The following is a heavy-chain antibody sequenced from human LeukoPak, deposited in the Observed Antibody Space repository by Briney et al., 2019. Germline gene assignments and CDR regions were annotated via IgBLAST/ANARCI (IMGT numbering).Heavy chain of an antibody. J-gene: IGHJ6*03. V-gene: IGHV3-48*01. CDR1: GFTFSSYT. Sequence: GGSLRLSCAASGFTFSSYTMNWVRQPPGKGLEWVSNIGTSSTTIYYADSVKGRFTISRDNDKNSLYLQMNSLRADDTAVYYCARFAAGGSYYYSMDVWGKGTTVTVSS. CDR2: IGTSSTTI. D-gene: IGHD6-25*01. CDR3: ARFAAGGSYYYSMDV.